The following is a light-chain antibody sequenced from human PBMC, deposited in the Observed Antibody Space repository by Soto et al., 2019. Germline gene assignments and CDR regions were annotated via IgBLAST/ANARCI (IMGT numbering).Light chain of an antibody. J-gene: IGLJ1*01. CDR1: SSDVGVYNY. Sequence: QSVLTRPASVSGSPGQSITISCTGTSSDVGVYNYVSWYQHHPGKAPKLMIYDVSSRPSGASNRFSGSKSGNTASLTISGLQAEDEADYYCSSYTRSSTYVFGTGTKVTVL. CDR2: DVS. V-gene: IGLV2-14*03. CDR3: SSYTRSSTYV.